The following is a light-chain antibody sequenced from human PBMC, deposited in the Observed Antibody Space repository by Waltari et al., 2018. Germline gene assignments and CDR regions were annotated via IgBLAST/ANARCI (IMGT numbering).Light chain of an antibody. J-gene: IGLJ2*01. CDR1: SSDVGGYNY. CDR3: SSYTSSSPV. V-gene: IGLV2-14*01. Sequence: QSALTQPASVSGSPGQSITISCTGTSSDVGGYNYVPWYQQHPGKAPKLMIYEVSTRPSGVSNRFSGSKSGNTASLTISGLQAEDEADYYCSSYTSSSPVFGGGTKLTVL. CDR2: EVS.